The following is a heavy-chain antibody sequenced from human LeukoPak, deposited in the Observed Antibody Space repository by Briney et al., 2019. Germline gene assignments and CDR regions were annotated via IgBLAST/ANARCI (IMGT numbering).Heavy chain of an antibody. D-gene: IGHD6-13*01. Sequence: GGSLRLSCAASGFTFSSYGMHWVRQAPGKGLGWVAVISYDGSNKYYADSVKGRFTISRDNSKNTLYLQMNSLRAEDTAVYYCATGGTAAAAIDYWGQGTLVTVST. J-gene: IGHJ4*02. V-gene: IGHV3-30*03. CDR1: GFTFSSYG. CDR3: ATGGTAAAAIDY. CDR2: ISYDGSNK.